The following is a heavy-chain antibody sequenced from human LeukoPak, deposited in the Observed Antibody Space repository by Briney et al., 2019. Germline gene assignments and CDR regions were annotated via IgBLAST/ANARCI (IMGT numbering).Heavy chain of an antibody. J-gene: IGHJ4*02. Sequence: GGSLRLSCAASGFTFSSYWMSGVRQAPGKGLEWVANIKQDGSEKYYVDSVKGRFTISRDNAKNPLYLQMNSLRAEDTAVYYCARDRVTMVRGVNYYFDYWGQGTLVTVSS. D-gene: IGHD3-10*01. CDR3: ARDRVTMVRGVNYYFDY. V-gene: IGHV3-7*05. CDR1: GFTFSSYW. CDR2: IKQDGSEK.